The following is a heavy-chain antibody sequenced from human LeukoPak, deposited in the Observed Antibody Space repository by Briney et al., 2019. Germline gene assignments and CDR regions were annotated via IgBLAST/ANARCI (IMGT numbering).Heavy chain of an antibody. J-gene: IGHJ5*02. D-gene: IGHD5-12*01. CDR3: AGASPPSGYSRYDWISSWFDP. CDR2: INHSGST. V-gene: IGHV4-34*01. Sequence: SETLSLTCAVYGGSFSGYYWSWIRQPPGKGLEWIGEINHSGSTNYNPSLKSRVTISVDTSKNQFSLKLSSVTAADTAVYYCAGASPPSGYSRYDWISSWFDPWGQGTLVTVSS. CDR1: GGSFSGYY.